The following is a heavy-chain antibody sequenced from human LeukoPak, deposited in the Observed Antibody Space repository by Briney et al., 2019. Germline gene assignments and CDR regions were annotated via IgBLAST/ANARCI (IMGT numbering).Heavy chain of an antibody. J-gene: IGHJ5*02. D-gene: IGHD6-19*01. Sequence: GGSLRLSCTASGFTFGDYAKSWVRQAPGKGLEWVGFIRSKAYGGTTEYAASVKGRFTISRDDSKSIAYLQMNSLKTEDTAVYYCTRDSESSGWYAWFDPWGQGTLVTVSS. CDR2: IRSKAYGGTT. CDR3: TRDSESSGWYAWFDP. V-gene: IGHV3-49*04. CDR1: GFTFGDYA.